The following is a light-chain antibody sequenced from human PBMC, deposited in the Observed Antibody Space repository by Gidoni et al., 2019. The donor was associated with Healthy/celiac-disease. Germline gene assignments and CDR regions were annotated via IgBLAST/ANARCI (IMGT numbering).Light chain of an antibody. CDR1: QSVSSSY. CDR2: GAS. J-gene: IGKJ1*01. V-gene: IGKV3-20*01. Sequence: EIVLTQSPGTLSLSPGERATLSCRASQSVSSSYLAWYQQKPGQAPRLLIYGASSRATGIPDRFSGSGSGTDFTLTISRLNPEDFAVYYSQQYGSSPPTFGQGTKVEIK. CDR3: QQYGSSPPT.